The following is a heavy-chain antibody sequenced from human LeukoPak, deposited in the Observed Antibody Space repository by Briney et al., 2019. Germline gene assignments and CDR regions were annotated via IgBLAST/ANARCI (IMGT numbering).Heavy chain of an antibody. D-gene: IGHD5-18*01. J-gene: IGHJ4*02. Sequence: ASVKVSCKAFGYSFTSHGISCVRQAPGQGLEWMGWISGYNGNTNYAQKFQGRVTMTTDTSTSTAYMELRSLRSDDTAIYYCARQVDTTMALPDYWGQGTLVTVSS. CDR1: GYSFTSHG. V-gene: IGHV1-18*01. CDR3: ARQVDTTMALPDY. CDR2: ISGYNGNT.